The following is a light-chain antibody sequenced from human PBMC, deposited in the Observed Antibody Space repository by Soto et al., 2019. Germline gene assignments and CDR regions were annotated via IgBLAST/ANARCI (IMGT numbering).Light chain of an antibody. CDR1: QSISSW. CDR2: DAS. V-gene: IGKV1-5*01. CDR3: QQYNSYWT. J-gene: IGKJ1*01. Sequence: IQMNQSLSTLSASLGDRVTITCRASQSISSWLAWYQQKPGKAPKLLIYDASSLESGVPSRFSGSGSGTEFTLTISSLQPDDFATYYCQQYNSYWTFGQGTKVDI.